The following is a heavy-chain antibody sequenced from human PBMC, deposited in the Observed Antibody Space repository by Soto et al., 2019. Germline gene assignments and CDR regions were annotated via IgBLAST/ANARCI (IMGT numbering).Heavy chain of an antibody. J-gene: IGHJ1*01. CDR1: GGSFSGYY. CDR2: INHSGST. Sequence: QVQLPQWGAGLLKPSETLSLTCAVYGGSFSGYYWSWIRQPPGKGLEWIGEINHSGSTNYNPSLKSRVTISVDTSKNQFSLKLSSVTAADTAVYYCARGALTIVGVVQNEYFQHWGQGTLVTVSS. CDR3: ARGALTIVGVVQNEYFQH. V-gene: IGHV4-34*01. D-gene: IGHD3-3*01.